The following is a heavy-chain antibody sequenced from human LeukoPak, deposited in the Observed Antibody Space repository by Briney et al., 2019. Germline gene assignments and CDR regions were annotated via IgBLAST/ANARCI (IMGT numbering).Heavy chain of an antibody. J-gene: IGHJ4*02. Sequence: GGSLRLSCAASRFTFSSYSMNWVRQAPGKGLEWVSYISSSSGTIYYADSVKGRFTIPRDNAKNSLYLQMNSLRDEDTAVYSCARDVRWLRFVFDYWGQGTLVTVSS. CDR1: RFTFSSYS. CDR2: ISSSSGTI. D-gene: IGHD5-12*01. V-gene: IGHV3-48*02. CDR3: ARDVRWLRFVFDY.